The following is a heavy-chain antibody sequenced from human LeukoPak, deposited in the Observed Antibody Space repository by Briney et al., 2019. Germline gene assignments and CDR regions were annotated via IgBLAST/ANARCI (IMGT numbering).Heavy chain of an antibody. Sequence: GSLRLSCAASGFTFSSSAMSWVRQPPGKGLEWIGEIYHSGSTNYNPSLKSRVTISVDKSKNQFSLKLSSVTAADTAVYYCARKTEDYYFDYWGQGTLVTVSS. D-gene: IGHD2-21*02. CDR2: IYHSGST. V-gene: IGHV4-4*02. CDR3: ARKTEDYYFDY. CDR1: GFTFSSSAM. J-gene: IGHJ4*02.